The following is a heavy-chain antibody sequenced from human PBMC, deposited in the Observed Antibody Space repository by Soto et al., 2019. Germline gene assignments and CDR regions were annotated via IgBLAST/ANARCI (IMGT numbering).Heavy chain of an antibody. D-gene: IGHD3-10*01. CDR3: ARGRGYGSGSPGGYYYYYMEV. CDR1: GGSFSGYY. Sequence: PSETLSLTCAVYGGSFSGYYWSWIRQPPGKGLEWIGEINHSGSTNYNPSLKSRVTISVDTSKNQFSLKLSSVTAADTAVYYCARGRGYGSGSPGGYYYYYMEVWGKGTTVTVSS. J-gene: IGHJ6*03. V-gene: IGHV4-34*01. CDR2: INHSGST.